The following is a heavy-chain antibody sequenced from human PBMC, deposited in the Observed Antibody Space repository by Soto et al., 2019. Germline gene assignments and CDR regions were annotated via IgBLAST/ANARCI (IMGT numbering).Heavy chain of an antibody. CDR1: GFTFSGYG. D-gene: IGHD5-18*01. CDR3: AKDRAQLYYYGMDV. V-gene: IGHV3-30*18. J-gene: IGHJ6*02. Sequence: GGSLRLSCAASGFTFSGYGMHWVRQAPGKGLEWVAVISYDGSNKYYADSVKGRFTISRDNSKNTLYLQMNSLRAEDTAVYYCAKDRAQLYYYGMDVWGQGTTVTVSS. CDR2: ISYDGSNK.